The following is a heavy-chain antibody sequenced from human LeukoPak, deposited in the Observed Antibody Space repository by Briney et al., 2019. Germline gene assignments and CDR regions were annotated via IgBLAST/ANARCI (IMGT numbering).Heavy chain of an antibody. CDR3: AKPAISSRGWYYDY. Sequence: GGSLRLSCTVSGFTVSSNSMSWVRQAPGKGLEWVSFIYSGTIHYSDSVKGRFTISRDNSKNTLYLQMNSLRAEDTAVYYCAKPAISSRGWYYDYWGQGTLVTVSS. D-gene: IGHD6-19*01. CDR1: GFTVSSNS. V-gene: IGHV3-53*01. CDR2: IYSGTI. J-gene: IGHJ4*02.